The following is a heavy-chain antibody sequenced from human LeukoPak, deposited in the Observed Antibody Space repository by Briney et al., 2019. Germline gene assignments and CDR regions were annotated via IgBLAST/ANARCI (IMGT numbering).Heavy chain of an antibody. J-gene: IGHJ5*02. CDR1: GYTFTSYD. V-gene: IGHV1-8*03. D-gene: IGHD2-15*01. CDR2: MNPNSGNT. CDR3: ARSVCSGGSCYAEGWFDP. Sequence: ASVKVSCXASGYTFTSYDINWVRQATGQGLEWMGWMNPNSGNTGYAQKFQGRVTITRNTSTSTAYMELSSLRSEDTAVYYCARSVCSGGSCYAEGWFDPWGQGTLVTVSS.